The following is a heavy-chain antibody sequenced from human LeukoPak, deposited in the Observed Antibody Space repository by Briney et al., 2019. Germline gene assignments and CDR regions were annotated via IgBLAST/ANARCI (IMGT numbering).Heavy chain of an antibody. D-gene: IGHD3-10*01. CDR3: ARSHGDGRSFYYYYMDV. V-gene: IGHV3-53*01. J-gene: IGHJ6*03. CDR2: IYSGGST. Sequence: GGSLRLSCAASGFVFSSFVMSWVRQAPGKGLEWVSVIYSGGSTYYADSVKGRFTISRDNSKNTLYLQMNSLRAEDTAVYYCARSHGDGRSFYYYYMDVWGKGTTVTVSS. CDR1: GFVFSSFV.